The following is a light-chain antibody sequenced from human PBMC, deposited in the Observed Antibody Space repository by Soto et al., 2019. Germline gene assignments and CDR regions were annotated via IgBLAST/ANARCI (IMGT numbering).Light chain of an antibody. CDR2: KAS. J-gene: IGKJ1*01. V-gene: IGKV1-5*03. CDR3: LQYNSYPWT. CDR1: QTISIW. Sequence: DIQMTQSPSTLSASVGDSVTITCRASQTISIWLAWYQQKPGKAPKLLIYKASDLGSGVPSTFSGSASGTEFTLTISSLQPVDFATYYCLQYNSYPWTFGQGTKVEI.